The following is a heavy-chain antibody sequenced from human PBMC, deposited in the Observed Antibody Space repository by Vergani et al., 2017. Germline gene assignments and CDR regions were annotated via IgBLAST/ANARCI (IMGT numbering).Heavy chain of an antibody. J-gene: IGHJ5*02. V-gene: IGHV4-34*01. CDR1: GGSFSGYY. Sequence: QVQLQQWGAGLLKPSETLSLTCAVYGGSFSGYYWSWIRQPLGKGLEWIGEINHSGSTNYNPSLKSRGTISVDTSKSQFSLKLCSVTAADTAVYYCAIVQGHDNWVDPWGQGTLVTVSS. D-gene: IGHD3-16*01. CDR3: AIVQGHDNWVDP. CDR2: INHSGST.